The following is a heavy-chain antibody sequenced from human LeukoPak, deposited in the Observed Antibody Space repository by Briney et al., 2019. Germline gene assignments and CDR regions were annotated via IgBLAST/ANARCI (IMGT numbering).Heavy chain of an antibody. CDR3: AMQYYDNTGYYYFDY. D-gene: IGHD3-22*01. Sequence: PSETLSLTCTVAGGSITGSSYYWGWIRQPPGKGLEWIGSMYYSGSTYYNPSLKSRLTISVDTSKNQFSLKLTSVTAVDTAVYYCAMQYYDNTGYYYFDYWGQGTLVTVSS. CDR1: GGSITGSSYY. J-gene: IGHJ4*02. V-gene: IGHV4-39*01. CDR2: MYYSGST.